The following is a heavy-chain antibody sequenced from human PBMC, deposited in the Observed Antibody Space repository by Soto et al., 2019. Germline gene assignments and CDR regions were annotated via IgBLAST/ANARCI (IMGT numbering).Heavy chain of an antibody. D-gene: IGHD1-26*01. CDR1: GFTFSSYG. Sequence: QVQLVESGGGVVQPGRSLRLSCAASGFTFSSYGMHWVRQAPGKGLEWVEVISYDGSNKYYADSVKGRFTISRENSKNTLYLQMNSLRAEDTAVYYCAKDREGPNWFDPWGQGTLVTVSS. CDR2: ISYDGSNK. V-gene: IGHV3-30*18. J-gene: IGHJ5*02. CDR3: AKDREGPNWFDP.